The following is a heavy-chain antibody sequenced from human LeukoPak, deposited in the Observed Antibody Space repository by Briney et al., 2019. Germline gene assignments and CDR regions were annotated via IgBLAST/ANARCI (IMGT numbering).Heavy chain of an antibody. CDR3: ARVGYYESSGYYEY. V-gene: IGHV3-23*01. CDR2: ISDSGGVT. J-gene: IGHJ4*02. Sequence: GGSLRLSCAASGFTFNNYVMTWVRQAPGKGLEWVSSISDSGGVTYYADSVKGRFTISRDNPENILNLQMNSLRADDTAIYYCARVGYYESSGYYEYWGQGTLVTVSS. CDR1: GFTFNNYV. D-gene: IGHD3-22*01.